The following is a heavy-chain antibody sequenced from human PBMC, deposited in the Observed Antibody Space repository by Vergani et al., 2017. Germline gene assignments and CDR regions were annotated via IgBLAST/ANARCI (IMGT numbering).Heavy chain of an antibody. CDR3: ATPSYSSGWYGGSFDY. J-gene: IGHJ4*02. CDR1: GYTLTEFS. V-gene: IGHV1-24*01. CDR2: FDPEDGET. D-gene: IGHD6-19*01. Sequence: QVQLVQSGAEVKKPGASVKVSCKVSGYTLTEFSMHWVRQATGKGLEWMGGFDPEDGETIYAQKFKGRVTMTEETSTDTAYMELSSLRSEDTAVYYCATPSYSSGWYGGSFDYWGQGTLVTVSS.